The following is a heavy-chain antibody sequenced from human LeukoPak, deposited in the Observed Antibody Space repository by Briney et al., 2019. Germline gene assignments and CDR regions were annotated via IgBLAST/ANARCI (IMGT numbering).Heavy chain of an antibody. CDR1: GYTFTSYA. V-gene: IGHV1-3*01. CDR3: ARGGEQLGHDY. D-gene: IGHD6-13*01. Sequence: ASVKVSCKASGYTFTSYAMHWVRQAPGQRLEWMGWINAGNGNTKYSQKFQGRVTITRDTSASTVYMELSSLRSEDTAVYYCARGGEQLGHDYWGQGTLVTVSS. CDR2: INAGNGNT. J-gene: IGHJ4*02.